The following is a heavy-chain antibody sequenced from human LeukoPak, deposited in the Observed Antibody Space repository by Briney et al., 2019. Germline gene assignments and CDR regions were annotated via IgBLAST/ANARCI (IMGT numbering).Heavy chain of an antibody. D-gene: IGHD3-10*01. CDR3: ARWYYYGSGRRQFDF. J-gene: IGHJ4*02. CDR2: IYYSGTT. CDR1: GGSISSADYY. Sequence: SQTLSLTCTVSGGSISSADYYWSWIRQPPGKGLEWIGYIYYSGTTSYNPSLKSRVTISADTSINHFSLNLNSVTAADTAVYYCARWYYYGSGRRQFDFWGQGALVTVSS. V-gene: IGHV4-30-4*01.